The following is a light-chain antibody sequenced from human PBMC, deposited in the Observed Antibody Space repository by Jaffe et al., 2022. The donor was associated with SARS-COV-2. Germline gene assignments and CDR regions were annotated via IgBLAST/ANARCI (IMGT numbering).Light chain of an antibody. CDR3: QHYGNSLIT. Sequence: EIVLTQSPGTLSLSPGERGTLSCRASQSVRSSYLAWYQQKPAQAPRLLIYSASTRATGIPDRFSGSGSGTDFTLTISRLEPEDFAVYYCQHYGNSLITFGQGTRLEIK. V-gene: IGKV3-20*01. J-gene: IGKJ5*01. CDR1: QSVRSSY. CDR2: SAS.